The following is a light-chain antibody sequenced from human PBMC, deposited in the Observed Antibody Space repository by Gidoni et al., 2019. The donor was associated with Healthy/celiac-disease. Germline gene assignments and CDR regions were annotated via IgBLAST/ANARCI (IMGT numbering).Light chain of an antibody. CDR2: EGS. CDR3: CSYAGSSTPLV. CDR1: SSDVVSYNL. Sequence: QYALTQPAPVSGSPGQSITISCTGTSSDVVSYNLVSWYQQHPGKAPKLMLYEGSKRPSGVSNRFSGSKSGNTASLTISGLQAEDEADYYCCSYAGSSTPLVFGGGTKLTVL. V-gene: IGLV2-23*01. J-gene: IGLJ3*02.